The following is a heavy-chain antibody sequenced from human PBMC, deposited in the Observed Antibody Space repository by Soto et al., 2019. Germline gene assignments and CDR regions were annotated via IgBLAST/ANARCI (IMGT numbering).Heavy chain of an antibody. CDR1: VFTFSNYE. CDR2: ISRGGRTR. J-gene: IGHJ5*02. D-gene: IGHD3-16*01. CDR3: AKYRELYYDGIRAHAS. V-gene: IGHV3-48*03. Sequence: PGGSLRLSCAASVFTFSNYEMNWVRQGPGKGLEWVSYISRGGRTRYYADSAKGRFTISRYNAKNSLYLQMNSLRAEDAAIYYCAKYRELYYDGIRAHASWAQGTLVTLSS.